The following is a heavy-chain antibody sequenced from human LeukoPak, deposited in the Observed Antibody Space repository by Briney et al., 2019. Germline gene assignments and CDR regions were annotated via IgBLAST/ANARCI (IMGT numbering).Heavy chain of an antibody. J-gene: IGHJ4*02. D-gene: IGHD3-10*01. Sequence: ASVKVSCKASGGTFSSYAISWVRQAPGQGLEWMGWINPNSGGTNYAQKFQGRVTMTRDTSISTAYMELSRLRSDDTAVYYCASGYGSGSYTAPLVDYWGQGTLVTVSS. CDR2: INPNSGGT. CDR3: ASGYGSGSYTAPLVDY. CDR1: GGTFSSYA. V-gene: IGHV1-2*02.